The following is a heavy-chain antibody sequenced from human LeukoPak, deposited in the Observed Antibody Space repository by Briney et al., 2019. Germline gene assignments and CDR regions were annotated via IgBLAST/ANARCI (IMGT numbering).Heavy chain of an antibody. D-gene: IGHD4-17*01. V-gene: IGHV3-23*01. CDR3: AKGRGTTVTAAANY. CDR1: GFTFSSHE. CDR2: ISGTGGTT. J-gene: IGHJ4*02. Sequence: GGSLRLSCAASGFTFSSHEMNWVRQAPGKGLEWVSTISGTGGTTYYADSVKGRFTISRDNSKNTLFLQFNSLRADDTAVYYCAKGRGTTVTAAANYWGQGTLVTVSS.